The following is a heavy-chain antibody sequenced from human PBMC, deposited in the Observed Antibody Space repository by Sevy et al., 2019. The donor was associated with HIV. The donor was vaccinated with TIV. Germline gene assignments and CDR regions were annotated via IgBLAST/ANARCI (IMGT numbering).Heavy chain of an antibody. V-gene: IGHV3-21*01. CDR1: GFTFSSYS. D-gene: IGHD3-22*01. Sequence: GGSLRLSCAASGFTFSSYSINWVRQAPGKGLEWVSSISSSSSYIYYADSVKGRFTISRDNAKNSLYLQINSLRAEDTAVYYCARDLYYYDSSGYYQDPPEYFQHWGQGTLVTVSS. CDR2: ISSSSSYI. J-gene: IGHJ1*01. CDR3: ARDLYYYDSSGYYQDPPEYFQH.